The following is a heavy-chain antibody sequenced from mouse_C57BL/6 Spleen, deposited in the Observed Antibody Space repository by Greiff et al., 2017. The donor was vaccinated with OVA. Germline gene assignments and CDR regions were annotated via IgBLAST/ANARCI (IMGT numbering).Heavy chain of an antibody. J-gene: IGHJ2*01. V-gene: IGHV3-6*01. CDR1: GYSITSGYY. CDR3: ARDGTGTGEDY. CDR2: ISYDGSN. D-gene: IGHD4-1*01. Sequence: EVQLQQSGPGLVKPSQSLSLTCSVTGYSITSGYYWNWIRQFPGNKLEWMGYISYDGSNNYNPSLKNRISITRDTSKNQFFLKLNSVTTEDTATYYCARDGTGTGEDYWGQGTTLTVSS.